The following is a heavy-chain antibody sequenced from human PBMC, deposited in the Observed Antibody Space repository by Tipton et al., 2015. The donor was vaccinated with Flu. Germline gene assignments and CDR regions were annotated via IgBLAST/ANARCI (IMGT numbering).Heavy chain of an antibody. V-gene: IGHV4-34*01. J-gene: IGHJ4*01. CDR1: GGSFSGYY. Sequence: TLSLTCAVYGGSFSGYYWSWIRQPPGKGLEWIGEINHSGSTNYNPSLKSRVTISVDTSKNQFSLKLTSVTAADTAVYYCARLPRHYGDYPLDYWGPGIMVTVSS. CDR2: INHSGST. CDR3: ARLPRHYGDYPLDY. D-gene: IGHD4-17*01.